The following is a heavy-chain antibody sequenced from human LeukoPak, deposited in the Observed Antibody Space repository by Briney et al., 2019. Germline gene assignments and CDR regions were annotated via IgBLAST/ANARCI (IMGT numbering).Heavy chain of an antibody. CDR1: GGSISSYY. CDR3: ARQYGTLWYYYTDV. CDR2: IDNSGST. D-gene: IGHD1-26*01. J-gene: IGHJ6*03. Sequence: SETLSLTCTVSGGSISSYYWCWGWHPPRQGLEWIGYIDNSGSTNYNPSLKSRVTISVDTSKNPFSLKLSSVTAADTAVYYCARQYGTLWYYYTDVCGKGTTATV. V-gene: IGHV4-59*01.